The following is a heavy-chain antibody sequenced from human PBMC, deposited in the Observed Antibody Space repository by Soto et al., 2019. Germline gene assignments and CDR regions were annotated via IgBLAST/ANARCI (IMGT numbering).Heavy chain of an antibody. Sequence: GGSLRLACAASGFTFSSYAMSWVRQAPGKGLEWVSAISGSGGSTYYADSVKGRFTISRDNSKNTLYLQMNSLRAEDTAVYYCAKDGNRYNWNYDRFDPWGQGTLVTVSS. J-gene: IGHJ5*02. V-gene: IGHV3-23*01. CDR2: ISGSGGST. CDR3: AKDGNRYNWNYDRFDP. CDR1: GFTFSSYA. D-gene: IGHD1-7*01.